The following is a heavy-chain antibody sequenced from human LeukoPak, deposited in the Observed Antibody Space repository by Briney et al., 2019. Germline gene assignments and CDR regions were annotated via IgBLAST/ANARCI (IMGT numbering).Heavy chain of an antibody. D-gene: IGHD1-14*01. CDR1: GDSISSGSY. V-gene: IGHV4-38-2*02. CDR3: ARGYTEKLQYYMDV. J-gene: IGHJ6*03. Sequence: SETLSLTCTVSGDSISSGSYWGWIRQPPGKGLEWIGSVYHSGNTDYNPSLKSRVTMSVDTSKNQFSLKLSSVTAADTAVYYCARGYTEKLQYYMDVWGKGTTVTVSS. CDR2: VYHSGNT.